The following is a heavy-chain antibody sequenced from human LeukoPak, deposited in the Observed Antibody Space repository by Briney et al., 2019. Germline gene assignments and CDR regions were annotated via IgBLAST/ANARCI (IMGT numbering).Heavy chain of an antibody. J-gene: IGHJ4*02. Sequence: ASVKVSCKASGYTFTSYDINWVLQATGQGLEWMGWMNPNSGNTGYAQKFQGRVTMTRNTSISTAYMELSSLRSEDTAVYYCARGGLRSDYYGSGSYHFDYWGQGTLVTVSS. CDR2: MNPNSGNT. CDR1: GYTFTSYD. D-gene: IGHD3-10*01. V-gene: IGHV1-8*01. CDR3: ARGGLRSDYYGSGSYHFDY.